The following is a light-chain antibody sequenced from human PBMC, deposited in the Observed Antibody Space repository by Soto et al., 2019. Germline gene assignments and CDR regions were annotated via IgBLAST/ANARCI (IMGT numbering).Light chain of an antibody. V-gene: IGLV4-69*01. CDR2: LNSDGSH. J-gene: IGLJ3*02. Sequence: QLVLTQSPSASASLGASVKLTCTVSSGHSSSAIAWHQQQPEKGPRYLMKLNSDGSHSKGDGIPDRFSGSSSGAERYLTISSLQSEDEADYYCQTWGTGIQVFGGGTKVTVL. CDR1: SGHSSSA. CDR3: QTWGTGIQV.